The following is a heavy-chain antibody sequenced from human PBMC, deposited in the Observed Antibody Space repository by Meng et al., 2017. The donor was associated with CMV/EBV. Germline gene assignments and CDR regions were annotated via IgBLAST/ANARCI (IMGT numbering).Heavy chain of an antibody. J-gene: IGHJ5*02. Sequence: ASVKVSCKASGYTFTGYYMHWVRQAPGQGLEWMGWINPNSGGTNYAQKFQGRVTMTRDTSISTAYMELSRLRSDDTAVYYCARGTDYSSSIWFDPWAREPWSPSPQ. D-gene: IGHD6-6*01. V-gene: IGHV1-2*02. CDR2: INPNSGGT. CDR1: GYTFTGYY. CDR3: ARGTDYSSSIWFDP.